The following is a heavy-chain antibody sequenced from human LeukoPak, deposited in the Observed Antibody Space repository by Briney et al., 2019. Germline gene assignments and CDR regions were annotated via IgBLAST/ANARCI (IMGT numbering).Heavy chain of an antibody. V-gene: IGHV3-30-3*01. J-gene: IGHJ3*02. CDR1: GFTFSSYA. CDR2: ISYDGSNK. CDR3: ARDEDDAFDI. Sequence: GGSLRLSCAASGFTFSSYAMHWVRQPPGKGLEWVAVISYDGSNKYYADSVKGRFTISRDNSKNTLYLQMNSLRAEDTAVYYCARDEDDAFDIWGQGTMVTVSS.